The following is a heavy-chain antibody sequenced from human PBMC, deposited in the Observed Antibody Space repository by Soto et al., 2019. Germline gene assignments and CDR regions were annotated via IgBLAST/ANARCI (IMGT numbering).Heavy chain of an antibody. V-gene: IGHV2-5*02. CDR1: GFSLSTTGVG. Sequence: QITLKESGPTLVKPTQPLTLTCSFSGFSLSTTGVGVGWIRQSPGKALEWLAIIYWDNDKRYSPSLKSRVIITKDTSKNQVVLTVTNMDPVDTGTYYCARSLWFGELHWGQGALVTVSS. CDR2: IYWDNDK. J-gene: IGHJ4*02. CDR3: ARSLWFGELH. D-gene: IGHD3-10*01.